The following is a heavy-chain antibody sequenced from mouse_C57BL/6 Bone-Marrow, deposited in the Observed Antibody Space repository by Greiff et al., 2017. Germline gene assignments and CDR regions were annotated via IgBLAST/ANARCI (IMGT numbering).Heavy chain of an antibody. V-gene: IGHV1-64*01. CDR1: GYTFTSYW. CDR3: ARIGGGGYFDV. CDR2: IHPNSGST. D-gene: IGHD2-14*01. J-gene: IGHJ1*03. Sequence: QVQLQQPGAELVKPGASVKLSCKASGYTFTSYWMHWVKQRPGQGLEWIGMIHPNSGSTNYNEKFKSKATLTVDKSSSTAYMQLSSLTSEDSAVYYCARIGGGGYFDVWGTGTTVTVSS.